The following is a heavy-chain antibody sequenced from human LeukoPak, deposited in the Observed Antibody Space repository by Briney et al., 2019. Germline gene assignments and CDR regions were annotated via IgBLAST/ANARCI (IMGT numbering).Heavy chain of an antibody. D-gene: IGHD6-6*01. J-gene: IGHJ5*02. CDR2: INHSGST. Sequence: PSETLSLTCAVYGGSFSGYYWSWIRQPPGKGLEWIGEINHSGSTNYNPSLKSRVTISVDTSKNQFSPKVSSVTAADTAVYYCARRIAARPRGYWFDPWGQGTLVTVSS. CDR3: ARRIAARPRGYWFDP. CDR1: GGSFSGYY. V-gene: IGHV4-34*01.